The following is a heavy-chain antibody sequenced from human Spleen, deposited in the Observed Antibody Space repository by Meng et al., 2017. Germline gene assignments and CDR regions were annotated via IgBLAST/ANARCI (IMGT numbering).Heavy chain of an antibody. Sequence: QPQLQESGPGLVKPSEALSPTFSVSGGSISTSGYYWGWIRQPPGKGLEWIGSIGHSGITYYTPSLKSRVTVSIDTSKSQFSLKLTSVTAADTAVYYCVRSSGWVRTGFDPWGQGTLVTVSS. J-gene: IGHJ5*02. D-gene: IGHD6-19*01. V-gene: IGHV4-39*01. CDR2: IGHSGIT. CDR3: VRSSGWVRTGFDP. CDR1: GGSISTSGYY.